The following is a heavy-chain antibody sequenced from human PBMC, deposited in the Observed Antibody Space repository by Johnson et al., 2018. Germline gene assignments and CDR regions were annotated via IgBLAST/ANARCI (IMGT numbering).Heavy chain of an antibody. CDR3: ARDWFGERGMDV. V-gene: IGHV4-59*01. J-gene: IGHJ6*02. CDR2: IYYSGST. CDR1: GGSISSYY. D-gene: IGHD3-10*01. Sequence: QVQLQESGPGLVKPSETXSLTCTVSGGSISSYYWSWIRQPPGKGLEWIGYIYYSGSTNYTHSLKSRVTISVDTSKNQFSLKRSSVTAADTAVYYSARDWFGERGMDVWGQGTTVTVSS.